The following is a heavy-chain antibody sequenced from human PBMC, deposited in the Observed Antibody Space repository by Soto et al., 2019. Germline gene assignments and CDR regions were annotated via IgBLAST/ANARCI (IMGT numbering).Heavy chain of an antibody. CDR3: ARSPCSGGSCYHYYYYYMDV. CDR1: GYSISSSNW. V-gene: IGHV4-28*01. J-gene: IGHJ6*03. Sequence: SETLSLTCAVSGYSISSSNWWGWIRQPPGKGLEWIGYIYYSGSTYYNPSLKSRVTMSVDTSKNQFSLKLSSVTAVDTAVYYCARSPCSGGSCYHYYYYYMDVWGKGTTVTVSS. D-gene: IGHD2-15*01. CDR2: IYYSGST.